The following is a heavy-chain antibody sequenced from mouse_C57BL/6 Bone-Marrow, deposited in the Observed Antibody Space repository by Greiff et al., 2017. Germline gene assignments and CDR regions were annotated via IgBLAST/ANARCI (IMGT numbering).Heavy chain of an antibody. D-gene: IGHD1-1*01. CDR3: ARDGSSFYWYFDV. CDR1: GYTFTGYW. Sequence: VKLQESGAELMKPGASVKLSCKATGYTFTGYWIEWVKQRPGQGLEWIGEIDPSDSYTNYNQTFKGKSTLTVDKSSSTAYMQLSSLTSEDSAVYYCARDGSSFYWYFDVWGTGTTVTVAS. V-gene: IGHV1-69*01. CDR2: IDPSDSYT. J-gene: IGHJ1*03.